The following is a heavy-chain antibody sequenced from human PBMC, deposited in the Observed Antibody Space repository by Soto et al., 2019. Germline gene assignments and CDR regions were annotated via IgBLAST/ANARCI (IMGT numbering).Heavy chain of an antibody. CDR3: ARGGTFAYDTSGYSVY. CDR1: GYTFSAYY. CDR2: INPKSGGT. J-gene: IGHJ4*02. Sequence: ASVNVSCKTSGYTFSAYYMHWVRQAPGQGLEWMGWINPKSGGTLYAQKFQGRVTMTRDTSISTAYMELSRLRSDDTAVYYCARGGTFAYDTSGYSVYWGQGTLVTVSS. D-gene: IGHD3-22*01. V-gene: IGHV1-2*02.